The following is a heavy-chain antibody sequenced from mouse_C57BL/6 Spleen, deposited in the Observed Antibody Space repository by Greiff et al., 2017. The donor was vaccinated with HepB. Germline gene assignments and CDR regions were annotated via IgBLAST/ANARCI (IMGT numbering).Heavy chain of an antibody. Sequence: EVMLVESEGGLVQPGSSMKLSCTASGFTFSDYYMAWVRQVPEKGLEWVANINYDGSSTYYLDSLKSRFIISRDNAKNILYLQMSSLKSEDTATYYCARGGIYYYGSSYWYFDVWGTGTTVTVSS. D-gene: IGHD1-1*01. V-gene: IGHV5-16*01. CDR2: INYDGSST. CDR1: GFTFSDYY. J-gene: IGHJ1*03. CDR3: ARGGIYYYGSSYWYFDV.